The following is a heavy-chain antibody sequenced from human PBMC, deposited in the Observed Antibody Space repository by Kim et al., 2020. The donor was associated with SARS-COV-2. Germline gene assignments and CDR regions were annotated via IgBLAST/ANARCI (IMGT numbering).Heavy chain of an antibody. J-gene: IGHJ6*02. V-gene: IGHV4-34*01. Sequence: SETLSLTCAVYGGSFSGYYWSWIRQPPGKGLEWIGEINHSGSTNYNPSLKSRVTISVDTSKNQFSLKLSSVTAADTAVYYCARARPVTTFFYYNGMDVWGQGTTVTVSS. D-gene: IGHD4-17*01. CDR3: ARARPVTTFFYYNGMDV. CDR1: GGSFSGYY. CDR2: INHSGST.